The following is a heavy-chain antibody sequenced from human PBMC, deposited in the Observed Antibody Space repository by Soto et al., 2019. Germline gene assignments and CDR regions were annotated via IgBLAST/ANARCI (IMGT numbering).Heavy chain of an antibody. CDR3: ASVDTAMVYYYGMDV. D-gene: IGHD5-18*01. Sequence: ASVKVSCKASGGTFSSYAISWVRQAPGQGLEWMGGIIPIFGTANYTQKFQGRVTITADESTSTAYMELSSLRSEDTAVYYCASVDTAMVYYYGMDVWGQGTTVTVSS. CDR2: IIPIFGTA. V-gene: IGHV1-69*13. CDR1: GGTFSSYA. J-gene: IGHJ6*02.